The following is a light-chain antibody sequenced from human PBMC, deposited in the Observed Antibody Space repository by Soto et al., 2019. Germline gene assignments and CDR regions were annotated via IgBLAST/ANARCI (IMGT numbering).Light chain of an antibody. CDR3: QVWDSTRDHFV. J-gene: IGLJ1*01. Sequence: SYELTQPPSVSVAPGQTASISCGENNIGSRSVHWYQQKPGQAPALVVHDDSDRPSGIPERFSGSNSGNTATLTISRVEAGDEADYYCQVWDSTRDHFVFGTGTKVTVL. CDR1: NIGSRS. CDR2: DDS. V-gene: IGLV3-21*02.